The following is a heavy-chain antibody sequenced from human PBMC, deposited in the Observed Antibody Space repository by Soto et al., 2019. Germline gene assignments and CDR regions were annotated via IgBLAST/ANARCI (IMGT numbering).Heavy chain of an antibody. J-gene: IGHJ4*02. V-gene: IGHV3-23*01. CDR2: ISGSGVST. D-gene: IGHD3-22*01. CDR1: GFTFSNYA. Sequence: PGGSLRLSCAASGFTFSNYAMNWVRQAPGKGLEWVSSISGSGVSTYYADSVKGRFTISRDNSKSTLYVQMNSLRAEDTAVYYCALYDSSGYCFDYWGPGTLVTVSS. CDR3: ALYDSSGYCFDY.